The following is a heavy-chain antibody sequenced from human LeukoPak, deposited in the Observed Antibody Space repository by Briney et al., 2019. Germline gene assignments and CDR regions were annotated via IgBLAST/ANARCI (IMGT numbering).Heavy chain of an antibody. CDR3: ARLREGSSGERNWFDH. V-gene: IGHV4-39*07. J-gene: IGHJ5*02. D-gene: IGHD6-19*01. Sequence: SETLSLTCTVSGGSISSSSYNWDWIRQPPGRGLEWIGSIYYSGNTYYNPSLKSRVTISVDTSKNQFSLKLSSVTAADTAVYYCARLREGSSGERNWFDHWGQGTLVTVSS. CDR2: IYYSGNT. CDR1: GGSISSSSYN.